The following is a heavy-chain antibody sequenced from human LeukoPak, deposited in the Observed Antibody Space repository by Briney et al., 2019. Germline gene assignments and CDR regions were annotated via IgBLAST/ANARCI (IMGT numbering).Heavy chain of an antibody. V-gene: IGHV3-23*01. CDR3: ARDQWDAFDI. D-gene: IGHD2-8*01. J-gene: IGHJ3*02. Sequence: GGTLRLSCAASGFTFSDYALSWVRQTPGKGLEWVAATTGSSGDTYHADSVKGRFAISRDNAKNTLYLQMNSLRAEDTAVYYCARDQWDAFDIWGQGTMVTVSS. CDR1: GFTFSDYA. CDR2: TTGSSGDT.